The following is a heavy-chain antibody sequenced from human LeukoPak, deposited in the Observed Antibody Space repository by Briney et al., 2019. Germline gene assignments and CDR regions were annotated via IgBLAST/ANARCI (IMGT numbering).Heavy chain of an antibody. CDR3: AREGVAVVGKGFDYYYGMDV. CDR2: IYYSGST. J-gene: IGHJ6*02. V-gene: IGHV4-31*03. CDR1: GGSFSSGGYY. D-gene: IGHD6-19*01. Sequence: PSETLSLTCTVSGGSFSSGGYYWRWIRQHPGKGLEWVGYIYYSGSTYYNPSLKSRVTISVDTSKNQFSLKLSSVTAADTAVYYCAREGVAVVGKGFDYYYGMDVWGQGTTVTVSS.